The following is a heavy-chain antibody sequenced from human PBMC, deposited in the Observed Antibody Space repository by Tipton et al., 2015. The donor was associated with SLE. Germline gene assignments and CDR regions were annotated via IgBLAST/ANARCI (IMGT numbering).Heavy chain of an antibody. Sequence: TLSLTCTVSGGSISSSRYYWGWIRQPPGKGLEWIGSIYHSGSTNYNPSLKSRVTISVDTSKNQFSLKLSSVTAADTAVYYCARCEAKYYDRFDYWGQGTLVTVSS. D-gene: IGHD3-22*01. CDR3: ARCEAKYYDRFDY. CDR2: IYHSGST. J-gene: IGHJ4*02. CDR1: GGSISSSRYY. V-gene: IGHV4-39*07.